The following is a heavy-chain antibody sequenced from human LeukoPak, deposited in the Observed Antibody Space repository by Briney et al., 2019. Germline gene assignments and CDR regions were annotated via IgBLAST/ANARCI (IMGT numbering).Heavy chain of an antibody. CDR3: ARERGYSGYDF. J-gene: IGHJ4*02. D-gene: IGHD5-12*01. CDR1: GFTFSSYA. Sequence: TGGSLRLSCAASGFTFSSYAMHWVRQAPGKGLEWVAVISYDGSNKYYADSVKGRFTISRDNSKNTLYLQMNSLRAEDTAVYYCARERGYSGYDFWGQGTLVTVSS. CDR2: ISYDGSNK. V-gene: IGHV3-30-3*01.